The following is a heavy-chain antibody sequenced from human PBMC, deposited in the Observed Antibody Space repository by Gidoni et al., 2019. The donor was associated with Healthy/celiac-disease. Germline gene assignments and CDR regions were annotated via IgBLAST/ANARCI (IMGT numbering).Heavy chain of an antibody. J-gene: IGHJ3*02. CDR1: GFTFSSYD. V-gene: IGHV3-13*04. D-gene: IGHD6-13*01. CDR2: IGTAGDT. Sequence: EVQLVESGGGLVQPGGSLRLSCAASGFTFSSYDLHWARQATGKGLEWVSAIGTAGDTYYPGSVKGRFTISRENAKNSLYLKMNSLRAGDTAVYYCARARGSSLTYAFDIWGQGTMVTVSS. CDR3: ARARGSSLTYAFDI.